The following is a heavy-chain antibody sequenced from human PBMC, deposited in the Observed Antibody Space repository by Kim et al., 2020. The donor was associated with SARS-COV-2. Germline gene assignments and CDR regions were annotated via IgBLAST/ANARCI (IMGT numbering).Heavy chain of an antibody. CDR2: FDPEDGET. J-gene: IGHJ6*02. Sequence: ASVKVSCKVSGYTLTELSMHWVRQAPGKGLEWMGGFDPEDGETIDAQKFQGRVTMTEDTSTDTAYMELSSLRSEDTAVYYYATAFSVRGVIPFTYYYYYGMDVWGQGTTVTVSS. CDR1: GYTLTELS. D-gene: IGHD3-10*01. CDR3: ATAFSVRGVIPFTYYYYYGMDV. V-gene: IGHV1-24*01.